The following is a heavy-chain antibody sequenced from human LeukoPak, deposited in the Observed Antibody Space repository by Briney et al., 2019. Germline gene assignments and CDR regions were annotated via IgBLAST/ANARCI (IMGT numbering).Heavy chain of an antibody. V-gene: IGHV4-34*01. J-gene: IGHJ4*02. CDR2: INHSGST. D-gene: IGHD4-17*01. Sequence: SETLSLTCAVYGGSFSGYYWSWIRQPPGEGLEWIGEINHSGSTNYNPSLKSRVTISVDTSKNQFSLKLSSVTAADTAVYYCARDDDYGDLVTHWGQGTLVTVSS. CDR1: GGSFSGYY. CDR3: ARDDDYGDLVTH.